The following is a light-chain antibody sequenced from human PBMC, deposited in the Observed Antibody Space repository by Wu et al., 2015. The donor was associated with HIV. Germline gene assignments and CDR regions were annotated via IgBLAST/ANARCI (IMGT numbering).Light chain of an antibody. Sequence: EIVLTQSPGTLSLSPGERATLSCRASQSISSTYLARYQHKSGQAPRLLIYGASSRATGIPDRFSGSGSVTDFTLTISRLEPEDFAVYYCQQYGSSPTFGQGTKLEIK. CDR2: GAS. CDR1: QSISSTY. J-gene: IGKJ2*01. CDR3: QQYGSSPT. V-gene: IGKV3-20*01.